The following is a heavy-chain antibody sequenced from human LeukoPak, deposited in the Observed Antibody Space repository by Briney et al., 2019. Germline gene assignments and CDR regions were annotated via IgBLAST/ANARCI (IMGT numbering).Heavy chain of an antibody. CDR2: ISSGGRT. D-gene: IGHD6-19*01. CDR3: ATEWLARFDY. Sequence: GGSLRLSCAASGFTVSSNYRTWVRQAPGKGLEWVWVISSGGRTYYADSLKGRFTISRDISKNTLYLQMNSLRAEDTAVYFCATEWLARFDYWGQGTLVTVSS. J-gene: IGHJ4*02. V-gene: IGHV3-66*01. CDR1: GFTVSSNY.